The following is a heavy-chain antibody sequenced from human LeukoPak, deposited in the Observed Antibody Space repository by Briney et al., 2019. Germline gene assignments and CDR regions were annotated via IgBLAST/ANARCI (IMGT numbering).Heavy chain of an antibody. D-gene: IGHD3-22*01. CDR2: INPSGGST. Sequence: GASVKVSCKASGYTFTSYYMHWVRQAPGQGLEWMGIINPSGGSTSYAQKFQGRVTMTRDTSTSTVYMEVSSLTSEDTAVYYCARAPIPYYYDSSAYYSDYWGQGTLVTVSS. CDR1: GYTFTSYY. V-gene: IGHV1-46*01. J-gene: IGHJ4*02. CDR3: ARAPIPYYYDSSAYYSDY.